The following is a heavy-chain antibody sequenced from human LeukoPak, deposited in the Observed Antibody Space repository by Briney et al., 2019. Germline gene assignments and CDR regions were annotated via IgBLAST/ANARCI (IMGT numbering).Heavy chain of an antibody. Sequence: GASVNVSCKCSGYTFTGYYMHWMRQAPGQGLEWMGWINPNSGGNNYAQKFQGRVTMTRDTSISTAYMELSRLRSDDTAVYYCARPRRLFWSGDDAFDVWGQGTMVTVSS. V-gene: IGHV1-2*02. CDR3: ARPRRLFWSGDDAFDV. CDR2: INPNSGGN. CDR1: GYTFTGYY. J-gene: IGHJ3*01. D-gene: IGHD3-3*01.